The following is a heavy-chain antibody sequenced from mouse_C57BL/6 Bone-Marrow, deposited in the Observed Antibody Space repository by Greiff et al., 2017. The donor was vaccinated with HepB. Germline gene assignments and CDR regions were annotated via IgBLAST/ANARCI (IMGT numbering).Heavy chain of an antibody. CDR2: IYPRSGNT. Sequence: VQLKESGAELARPGASVKLSCKASGYTFTSYGISWVKQRTGQGLEWIGEIYPRSGNTYYNEKFKGKATLTADKSSSTAYMELRSLTSEDSAVYFCARRWLKDFDVWGTGTTVTASS. CDR1: GYTFTSYG. J-gene: IGHJ1*03. V-gene: IGHV1-81*01. CDR3: ARRWLKDFDV. D-gene: IGHD1-3*01.